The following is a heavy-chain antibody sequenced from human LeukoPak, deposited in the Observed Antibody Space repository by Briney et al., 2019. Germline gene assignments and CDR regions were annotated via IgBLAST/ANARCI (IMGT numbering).Heavy chain of an antibody. CDR3: SRDRLGGLDL. J-gene: IGHJ5*02. CDR2: ISSRDDST. V-gene: IGHV3-23*01. D-gene: IGHD5-12*01. CDR1: GFTFSSYA. Sequence: GGSLRLSCAASGFTFSSYAMSWVRQAPGKGLEWVSGISSRDDSTYYGDSVKGRFTISRDNAKNSVYLQMNSLRPEDTAVYYCSRDRLGGLDLWGQGTLVTVSS.